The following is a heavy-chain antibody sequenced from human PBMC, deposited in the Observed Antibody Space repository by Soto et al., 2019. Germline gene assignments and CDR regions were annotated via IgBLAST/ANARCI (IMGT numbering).Heavy chain of an antibody. CDR1: GGSISSGGYY. CDR3: ASVVVVPAAGNWFDP. J-gene: IGHJ5*02. Sequence: SETLSLTCTVSGGSISSGGYYWSWIRHHPGKGLEWIGYIYYSGSTDYNPSLKSRVTISVDTSKNQFSLRLSSVTAADTAVYYCASVVVVPAAGNWFDPWGQGTLVTVSS. V-gene: IGHV4-31*03. CDR2: IYYSGST. D-gene: IGHD2-2*01.